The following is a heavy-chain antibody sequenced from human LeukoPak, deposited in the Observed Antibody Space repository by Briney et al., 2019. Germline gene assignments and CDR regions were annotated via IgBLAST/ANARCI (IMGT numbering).Heavy chain of an antibody. CDR2: ISSSGSTI. Sequence: PGGSLRLSCAASGFTFSSYEMNWVRQAPGKGLEWVSYISSSGSTIYYADSVKGRFTISRDNAKNSLYLQMNSLRAEDTAVYYCARGGGQWLVRGDYWGQGTLVTVSS. D-gene: IGHD6-19*01. J-gene: IGHJ4*02. CDR3: ARGGGQWLVRGDY. V-gene: IGHV3-48*03. CDR1: GFTFSSYE.